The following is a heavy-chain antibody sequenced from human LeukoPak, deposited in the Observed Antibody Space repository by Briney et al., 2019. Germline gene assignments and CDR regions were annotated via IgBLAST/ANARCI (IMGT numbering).Heavy chain of an antibody. CDR3: ARGSSTFDY. CDR2: IYSGGST. Sequence: GSPMLFSSAAWFSVISNYFSWVRRAARRGLEWVSVIYSGGSTYYADSVKGRFTISRDNSKNTLYLQMNSLRAEDTAVYYCARGSSTFDYWGQGTLVTVSS. V-gene: IGHV3-53*01. J-gene: IGHJ4*02. CDR1: WFSVISNY. D-gene: IGHD6-6*01.